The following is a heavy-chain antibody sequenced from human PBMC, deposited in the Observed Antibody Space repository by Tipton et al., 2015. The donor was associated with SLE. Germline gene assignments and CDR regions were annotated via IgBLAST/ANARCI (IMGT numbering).Heavy chain of an antibody. CDR1: GGSISTSNNY. J-gene: IGHJ4*02. CDR3: ARRRFQSAPDY. D-gene: IGHD2-21*01. V-gene: IGHV4-39*07. Sequence: TLSLTCTVSGGSISTSNNYWDWIRQPPGKGLEWIGTIYYCGRTDCNPSLKSRVTMSVDTSMNQFSLRLRSVTAADTAVYYCARRRFQSAPDYWGQGTLVSVSS. CDR2: IYYCGRT.